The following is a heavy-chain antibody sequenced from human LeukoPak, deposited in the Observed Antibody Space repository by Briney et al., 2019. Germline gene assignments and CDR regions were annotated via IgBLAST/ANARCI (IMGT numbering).Heavy chain of an antibody. D-gene: IGHD6-13*01. CDR1: GFTFSSYA. J-gene: IGHJ4*02. Sequence: PGGSLRLSCAASGFTFSSYAMSWVRQAPGKGLEWVSAISGSGGSTYYADSVKGRFTVSRDNSKNTLYLQMNSLRAEDTAVYYCAKLRSSTMTRIDYWGQGTLVTVSS. CDR2: ISGSGGST. CDR3: AKLRSSTMTRIDY. V-gene: IGHV3-23*01.